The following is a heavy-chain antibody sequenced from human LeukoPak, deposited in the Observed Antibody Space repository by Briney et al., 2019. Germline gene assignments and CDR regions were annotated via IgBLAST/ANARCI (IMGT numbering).Heavy chain of an antibody. J-gene: IGHJ5*02. D-gene: IGHD6-13*01. Sequence: PSETLSLTCAVYGGSFSGYYWSWIRQPPGKGLEWFGEINHSGSTNYNPSLKSRVTISVDTSKNQFSLKLSSVTAADTAVYYCARRTHSSSWYKGFSWFDPWGQGTLVTVSS. CDR2: INHSGST. V-gene: IGHV4-34*01. CDR1: GGSFSGYY. CDR3: ARRTHSSSWYKGFSWFDP.